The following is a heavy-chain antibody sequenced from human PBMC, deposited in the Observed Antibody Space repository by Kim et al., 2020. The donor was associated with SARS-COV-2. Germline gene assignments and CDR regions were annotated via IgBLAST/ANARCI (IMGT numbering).Heavy chain of an antibody. Sequence: SVKVSCKASGGTFSSYAISWVRQAPGQGLEWMGGIIPIFGTANYAQKFQGRVTITADESTSTAYMELSSLRSEDTAVYYCASRAVAGSEYYYYGMDVWGQGTTVTVSS. CDR1: GGTFSSYA. V-gene: IGHV1-69*13. CDR2: IIPIFGTA. CDR3: ASRAVAGSEYYYYGMDV. J-gene: IGHJ6*02. D-gene: IGHD6-19*01.